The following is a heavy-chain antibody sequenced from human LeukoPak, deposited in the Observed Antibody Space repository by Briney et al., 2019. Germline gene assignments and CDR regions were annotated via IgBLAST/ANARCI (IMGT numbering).Heavy chain of an antibody. D-gene: IGHD2-2*01. CDR3: AKGGYCSSTSCYVGWFDP. CDR2: ISGGGGST. CDR1: GFTFSNSA. J-gene: IGHJ5*02. Sequence: GGSLRLSCAASGFTFSNSAMSWVRQAPGKGLEWVSVISGGGGSTYYADSVKGRFTISRDNSKNTLFLQMDSLRAEDTAVYYCAKGGYCSSTSCYVGWFDPWGQGTLVTVSS. V-gene: IGHV3-23*01.